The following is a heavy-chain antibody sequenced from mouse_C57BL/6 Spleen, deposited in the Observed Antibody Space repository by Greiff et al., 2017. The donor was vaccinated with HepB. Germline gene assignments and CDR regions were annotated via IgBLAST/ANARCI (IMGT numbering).Heavy chain of an antibody. V-gene: IGHV1-81*01. Sequence: VQLQQSGAELARPGASVKLSCKASGYTFTSYGISWVKQRTGQGLEWIGEIYPRSGNTYYNEKFKGKATMTADKSSSTAYMELRSLTSEDSAVYFCASHYGYDVEASLAYWGQGTLVTVSA. CDR1: GYTFTSYG. J-gene: IGHJ3*01. CDR2: IYPRSGNT. D-gene: IGHD2-2*01. CDR3: ASHYGYDVEASLAY.